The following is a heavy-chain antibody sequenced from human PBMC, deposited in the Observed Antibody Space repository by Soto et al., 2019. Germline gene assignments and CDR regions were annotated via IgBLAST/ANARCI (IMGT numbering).Heavy chain of an antibody. J-gene: IGHJ6*02. V-gene: IGHV4-4*07. Sequence: SETLSLTCTVSGGSISSYYWSWIRQPAGKGLEWIGRIYTSGSTNYNPSLKSRVTMSVDTSKNQFSLKLSSVTAADTAVYYCARDGVGALYYYYGMDVWGQGTTVTVSS. CDR3: ARDGVGALYYYYGMDV. D-gene: IGHD1-26*01. CDR1: GGSISSYY. CDR2: IYTSGST.